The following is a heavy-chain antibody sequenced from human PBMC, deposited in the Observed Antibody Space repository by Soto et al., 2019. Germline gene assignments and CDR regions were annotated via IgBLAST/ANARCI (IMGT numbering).Heavy chain of an antibody. CDR2: IWYDGSNK. V-gene: IGHV3-33*01. Sequence: GGSLRLSCAASGFTFSSYGMHWVRQAPGKGLEWVAVIWYDGSNKYYADSVKGRFTISRDNSKNTLYLQMNSLRAEDTAVYYCARGASFYSSSVNGMDVWGQGTTVTVSS. CDR1: GFTFSSYG. CDR3: ARGASFYSSSVNGMDV. J-gene: IGHJ6*02. D-gene: IGHD6-6*01.